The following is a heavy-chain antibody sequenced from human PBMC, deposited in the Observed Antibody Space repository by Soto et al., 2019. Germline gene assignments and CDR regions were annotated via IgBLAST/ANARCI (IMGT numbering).Heavy chain of an antibody. Sequence: ASVKVSCKASGYTFTSYGISWVRQAPGQGLEWMGWISAYNGNTNYAQKLQGRVTMTTDTSTSTAYMELRSLRSDDTAVYYCAAAIHSGYYYGMDVWGQGTTVTVSS. J-gene: IGHJ6*02. CDR1: GYTFTSYG. CDR3: AAAIHSGYYYGMDV. V-gene: IGHV1-18*01. CDR2: ISAYNGNT. D-gene: IGHD6-25*01.